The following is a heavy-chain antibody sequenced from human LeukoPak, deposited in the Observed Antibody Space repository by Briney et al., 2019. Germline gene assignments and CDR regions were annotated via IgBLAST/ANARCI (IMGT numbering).Heavy chain of an antibody. CDR2: ISSSSSYI. CDR3: ARTGLYSGIDY. CDR1: GFTFSSYS. Sequence: GGSLRLSCAASGFTFSSYSMNWVRQAPGKGLEGVSSISSSSSYIYYAASVKGRFTISRDNAKSSLYLQMNSLRAEDTAVYYCARTGLYSGIDYWGQGTLVTVSS. V-gene: IGHV3-21*01. J-gene: IGHJ4*02. D-gene: IGHD1-26*01.